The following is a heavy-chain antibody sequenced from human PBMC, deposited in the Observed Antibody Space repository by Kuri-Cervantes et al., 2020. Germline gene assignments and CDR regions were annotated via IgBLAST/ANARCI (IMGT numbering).Heavy chain of an antibody. J-gene: IGHJ4*02. V-gene: IGHV4-59*01. CDR1: GGSISNYY. Sequence: SETLSLTCTVSGGSISNYYWSWIRQPPGKGLEWIGYIYYSGSTNYNPSLKSRVTISVDTSKNQFSLKLSSVTAADTAVYYCARGGTIWHYWGQGTLVTV. CDR3: ARGGTIWHY. CDR2: IYYSGST. D-gene: IGHD1-26*01.